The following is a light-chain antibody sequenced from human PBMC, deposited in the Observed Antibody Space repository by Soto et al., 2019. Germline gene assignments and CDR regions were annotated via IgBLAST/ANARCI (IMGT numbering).Light chain of an antibody. Sequence: QSVLTQPPSASGTPGQGVTISCSGSSSNIGSNYVYWYQQYPGTAPKLLIYRNNQRPSGVPDRFSGSKSGTSASLDISGLRSEDEADYYCAAWDDSLSGPVVFGGGTKVTVL. J-gene: IGLJ2*01. CDR1: SSNIGSNY. CDR2: RNN. CDR3: AAWDDSLSGPVV. V-gene: IGLV1-47*01.